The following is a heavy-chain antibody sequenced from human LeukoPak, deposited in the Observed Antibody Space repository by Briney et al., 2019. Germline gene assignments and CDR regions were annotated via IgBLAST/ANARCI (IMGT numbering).Heavy chain of an antibody. D-gene: IGHD6-13*01. V-gene: IGHV4-59*12. CDR2: IYYSGST. CDR1: GGSISSYY. CDR3: ARRGIAAAGLYYYYYMDV. Sequence: PSETLSLTCTVSGGSISSYYWSWIRQPPGKGLEWIGHIYYSGSTNYNPSLKSRVTISVVTSKNQFSLKLSSVTAADTAVYYCARRGIAAAGLYYYYYMDVWGKGTTVTISS. J-gene: IGHJ6*03.